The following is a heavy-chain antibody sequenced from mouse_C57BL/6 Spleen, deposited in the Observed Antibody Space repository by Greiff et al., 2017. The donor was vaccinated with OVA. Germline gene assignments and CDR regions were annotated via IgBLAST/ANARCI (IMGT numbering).Heavy chain of an antibody. V-gene: IGHV1-74*01. CDR2: IHPSDSDT. D-gene: IGHD1-1*01. Sequence: VQLQQPGAELVRPGSSVKLSCKASGYTFTSYWMHWVKQRPGQGLEWIGRIHPSDSDTNYNQKFKGKATLTVDKSSSTAYMQLSSLTSEDSAVYYCAIGTTHYYAMDYWGQGTSVTVSS. CDR3: AIGTTHYYAMDY. CDR1: GYTFTSYW. J-gene: IGHJ4*01.